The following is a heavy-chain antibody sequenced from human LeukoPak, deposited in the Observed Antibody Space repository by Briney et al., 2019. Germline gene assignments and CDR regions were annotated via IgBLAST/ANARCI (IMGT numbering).Heavy chain of an antibody. V-gene: IGHV4-38-2*02. CDR1: GYSISSGYY. CDR2: IYHSGST. CDR3: ARSGGSSSWYLVDY. J-gene: IGHJ4*02. D-gene: IGHD6-13*01. Sequence: SETLSLTCTVSGYSISSGYYWGWLRQPPGTGLEWIGSIYHSGSTYYNPSLKSQVTISVDTSKNQFSLKLTSVTAADTALYHCARSGGSSSWYLVDYWGQGTLVTVSS.